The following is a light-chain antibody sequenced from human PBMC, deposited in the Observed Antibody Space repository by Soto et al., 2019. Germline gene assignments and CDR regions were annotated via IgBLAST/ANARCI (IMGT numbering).Light chain of an antibody. J-gene: IGLJ2*01. CDR1: SSDVGGYNY. V-gene: IGLV2-11*01. CDR3: CSYAGSFTFGVI. Sequence: QSALTQPRSVSGSPGQSVTITCTGTSSDVGGYNYVSWYQHHPGKAPKLMIYDVNNLPSGVPNRFSGSKSGNTASLTISGLQAEDEADYYCCSYAGSFTFGVIFGGGTKLTVL. CDR2: DVN.